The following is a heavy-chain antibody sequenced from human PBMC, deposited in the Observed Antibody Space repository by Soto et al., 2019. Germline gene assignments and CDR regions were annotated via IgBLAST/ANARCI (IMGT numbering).Heavy chain of an antibody. CDR3: ARELRAARLYYYYYGMDV. Sequence: ASVKVSCKASGYTFTSYGISWVRQAPGQGLEWMGWISAYNGNTNYAQKLQGRVTMTTDTSTSTAYMELRSLRSDDTAVHYCARELRAARLYYYYYGMDVWGQGTTVTVSS. CDR2: ISAYNGNT. D-gene: IGHD6-6*01. CDR1: GYTFTSYG. V-gene: IGHV1-18*01. J-gene: IGHJ6*02.